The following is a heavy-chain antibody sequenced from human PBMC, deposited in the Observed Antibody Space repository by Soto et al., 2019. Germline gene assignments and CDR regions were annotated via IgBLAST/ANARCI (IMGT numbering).Heavy chain of an antibody. CDR1: GGSISSGGYY. CDR3: ARGRLGGPRTHIVPSRGYFDY. CDR2: IYYSGST. D-gene: IGHD2-8*01. Sequence: PSETLSLTCTVSGGSISSGGYYWSWIRQHPGKGLEWIGYIYYSGSTYYNPSLKSRVTISVDTSKNQFSLKLSSVTAADTAVYYCARGRLGGPRTHIVPSRGYFDYWGQGTLVTVSS. V-gene: IGHV4-31*03. J-gene: IGHJ4*02.